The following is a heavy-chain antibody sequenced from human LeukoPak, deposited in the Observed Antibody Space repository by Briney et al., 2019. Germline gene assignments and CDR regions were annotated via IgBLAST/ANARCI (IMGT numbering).Heavy chain of an antibody. J-gene: IGHJ5*02. V-gene: IGHV3-9*03. CDR3: AIGRRTGDYDFWSGPIGGFDP. Sequence: YLRLSCAASGFTFDDYAMDWVRQGQGNGLEGVSGISWNSGSVSYADSAQGRLTISRDNAKNSLYLLMNSLRAEGMALYYCAIGRRTGDYDFWSGPIGGFDPWGQGTLVTVSS. CDR2: ISWNSGSV. D-gene: IGHD3-3*01. CDR1: GFTFDDYA.